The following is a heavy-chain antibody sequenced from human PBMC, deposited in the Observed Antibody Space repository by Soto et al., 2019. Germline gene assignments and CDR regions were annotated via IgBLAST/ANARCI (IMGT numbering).Heavy chain of an antibody. CDR3: ARVQGKSIAAAPAPFDY. J-gene: IGHJ4*02. D-gene: IGHD6-13*01. Sequence: GASVKVSCKASGYTFTGCYMHWVRQAPGQGLEWMGWINPSSGGTNYAQKFQGWVTVTRDTSISTAYMELSRLRSDDTAVYYCARVQGKSIAAAPAPFDYWGQGTLVTVSS. V-gene: IGHV1-2*04. CDR2: INPSSGGT. CDR1: GYTFTGCY.